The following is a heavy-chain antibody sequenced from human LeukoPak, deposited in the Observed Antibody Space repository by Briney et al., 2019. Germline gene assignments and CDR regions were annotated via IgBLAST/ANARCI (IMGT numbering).Heavy chain of an antibody. V-gene: IGHV1-2*04. J-gene: IGHJ6*02. D-gene: IGHD5-24*01. CDR3: ARELEMATNHRNYYYYGMDV. Sequence: GASVKVSCKASGYTFTGYYMHWVRQAPGQGLEWMGWINPNSGGTNYAQKFQGWVTMTRDTSISTAYMELSRLRSDDTAVYYCARELEMATNHRNYYYYGMDVWGQGTTVTVSS. CDR2: INPNSGGT. CDR1: GYTFTGYY.